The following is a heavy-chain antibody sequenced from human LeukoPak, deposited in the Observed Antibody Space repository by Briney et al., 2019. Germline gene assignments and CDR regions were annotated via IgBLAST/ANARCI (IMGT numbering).Heavy chain of an antibody. J-gene: IGHJ6*04. D-gene: IGHD5-12*01. V-gene: IGHV3-33*01. CDR1: GFTFSSYG. CDR2: IWYDGSNK. Sequence: GRSLRLSCAASGFTFSSYGMHWVRQAPGKGLEWVAVIWYDGSNKYYADSVKGRFTTSRDNSKNTLYLQMNSLGAEDTAVYYCARDLGGGGYIYYYYGMDVWGKGTTVTVSS. CDR3: ARDLGGGGYIYYYYGMDV.